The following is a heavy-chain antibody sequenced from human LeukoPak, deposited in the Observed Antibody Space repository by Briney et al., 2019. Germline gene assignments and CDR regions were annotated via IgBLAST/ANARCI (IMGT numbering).Heavy chain of an antibody. D-gene: IGHD2/OR15-2a*01. J-gene: IGHJ4*02. V-gene: IGHV3-21*01. CDR2: ISSSSSYI. CDR3: ARDVEYYYFDY. Sequence: GGSLRLSCAASGFTFSSYGMNWVRQAPGKGLEWVSSISSSSSYIYYADSVKGRFTLSRDNARNSLYLQMNSLRAEDTAVYYCARDVEYYYFDYWGQGTLVTVSS. CDR1: GFTFSSYG.